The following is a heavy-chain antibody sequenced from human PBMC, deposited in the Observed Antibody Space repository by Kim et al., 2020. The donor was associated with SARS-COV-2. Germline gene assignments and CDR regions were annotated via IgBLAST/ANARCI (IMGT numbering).Heavy chain of an antibody. D-gene: IGHD3-22*01. Sequence: DSVKGRFTISRDNAKNSLYLQMNSLRAEDTAVYYCARGLDSSGYLGHFQHWGQGTLVTVSS. CDR3: ARGLDSSGYLGHFQH. V-gene: IGHV3-48*03. J-gene: IGHJ1*01.